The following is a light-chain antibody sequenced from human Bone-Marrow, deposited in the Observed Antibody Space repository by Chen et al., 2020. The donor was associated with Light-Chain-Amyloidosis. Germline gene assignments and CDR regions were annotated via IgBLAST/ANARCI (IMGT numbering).Light chain of an antibody. CDR3: MQALQTPLT. Sequence: DIVMTQSPLSLPVTPGEPASISCRSSQSLLHSNGYNYLDWYLQKPGQSPQLLIYLGSNRASGVHGRFSGSGSGTDFTLKISRVEAEDVGVYYCMQALQTPLTFGGGTKVEIK. V-gene: IGKV2-28*01. CDR1: QSLLHSNGYNY. J-gene: IGKJ4*01. CDR2: LGS.